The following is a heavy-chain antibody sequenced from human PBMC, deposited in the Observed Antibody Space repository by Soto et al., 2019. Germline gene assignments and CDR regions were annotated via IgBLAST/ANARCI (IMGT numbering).Heavy chain of an antibody. Sequence: VGSLRLSCVVSGFTFSSYWMNWVRQAPGKGLEWVANIKQDGSEKYYVDSAKGRFTISRDNAKNSLYLQMNSLSAEDTAIYYCATSRTFDYCGQRTLVTVSS. CDR3: ATSRTFDY. V-gene: IGHV3-7*01. J-gene: IGHJ4*02. CDR2: IKQDGSEK. CDR1: GFTFSSYW. D-gene: IGHD6-13*01.